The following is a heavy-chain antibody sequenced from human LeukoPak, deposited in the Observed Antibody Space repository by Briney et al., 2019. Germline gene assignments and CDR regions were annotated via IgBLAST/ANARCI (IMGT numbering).Heavy chain of an antibody. D-gene: IGHD1-20*01. CDR3: ARARGAYNSPFDY. CDR1: GGSISSGDYY. J-gene: IGHJ4*02. Sequence: SETLSLTCIVSGGSISSGDYYWSWIRQPPGKGLEWIGYIYYSGSTYYNPSLKSRVTISVDTSKNQFSLKLSSVTAADTAVYYCARARGAYNSPFDYWGQGILVTVSS. CDR2: IYYSGST. V-gene: IGHV4-30-4*08.